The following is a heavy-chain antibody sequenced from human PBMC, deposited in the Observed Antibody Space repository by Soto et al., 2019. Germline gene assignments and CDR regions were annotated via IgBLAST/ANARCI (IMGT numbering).Heavy chain of an antibody. Sequence: ASVKVSCKASGYTFTSYDINWVRQATGQGLEWMGWMNPNSGNTGYAQKFQGRVTMTRNTSISTAYMELSSLRSEDTAVYYCARVAITGDLPYYYSYMDVWGKGTTVTVPS. J-gene: IGHJ6*03. CDR3: ARVAITGDLPYYYSYMDV. D-gene: IGHD3-16*01. V-gene: IGHV1-8*01. CDR2: MNPNSGNT. CDR1: GYTFTSYD.